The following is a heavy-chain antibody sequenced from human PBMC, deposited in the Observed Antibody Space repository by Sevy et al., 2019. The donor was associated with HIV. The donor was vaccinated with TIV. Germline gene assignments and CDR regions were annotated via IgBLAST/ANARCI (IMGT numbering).Heavy chain of an antibody. J-gene: IGHJ4*02. CDR1: GDSISSGGYY. Sequence: SETLSLTCTVSGDSISSGGYYWSWIRQHPGKGLEWIGYIYYSGSTYYNPSLKSRVTISVDTSKNQFSLKLSSVTAADTAVYYCASGSGWYDYFDYWGQGTLVTVS. CDR3: ASGSGWYDYFDY. CDR2: IYYSGST. V-gene: IGHV4-31*03. D-gene: IGHD6-19*01.